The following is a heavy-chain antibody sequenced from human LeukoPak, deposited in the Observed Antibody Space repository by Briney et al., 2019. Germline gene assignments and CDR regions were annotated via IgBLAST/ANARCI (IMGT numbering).Heavy chain of an antibody. CDR1: GGSISSSSYY. J-gene: IGHJ4*02. CDR2: IYYSGST. V-gene: IGHV4-39*07. D-gene: IGHD3-22*01. Sequence: SETLSLTCTVSGGSISSSSYYWGWIRQPPGKGLEWIGSIYYSGSTYYNPSLKSRVTISVDTSKNQFSLKLSSVTAADTAVYYCARGPYYDSSGYYFDYWGQGTLVTVSS. CDR3: ARGPYYDSSGYYFDY.